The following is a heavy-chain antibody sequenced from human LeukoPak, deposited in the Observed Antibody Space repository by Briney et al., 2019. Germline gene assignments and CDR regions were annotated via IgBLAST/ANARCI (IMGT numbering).Heavy chain of an antibody. Sequence: GESLKISCKGSGYRFTSYWIVWVRQMPGKGLEWMGMIYPGDSDTRYSPSFQGQVTISADKSISTAYLQWSSLKASDTAMYYCARQSGGSGQDYDYWGQGTLVTVSS. D-gene: IGHD6-19*01. CDR2: IYPGDSDT. CDR3: ARQSGGSGQDYDY. CDR1: GYRFTSYW. J-gene: IGHJ4*02. V-gene: IGHV5-51*01.